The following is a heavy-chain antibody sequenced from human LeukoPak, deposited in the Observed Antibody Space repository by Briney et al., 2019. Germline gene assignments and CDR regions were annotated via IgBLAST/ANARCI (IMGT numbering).Heavy chain of an antibody. D-gene: IGHD2-2*03. CDR2: IIPIFGTA. CDR3: ASKMDIVVVPAVYYYYMDV. J-gene: IGHJ6*03. Sequence: SSVKVSCKASGGTFSSYAISWVRQAPGQGLEWMGGIIPIFGTANYAQKFQGRVTITADESTSTAYMELSSLRSEDTAVYYCASKMDIVVVPAVYYYYMDVWGKGTTVTVSS. V-gene: IGHV1-69*01. CDR1: GGTFSSYA.